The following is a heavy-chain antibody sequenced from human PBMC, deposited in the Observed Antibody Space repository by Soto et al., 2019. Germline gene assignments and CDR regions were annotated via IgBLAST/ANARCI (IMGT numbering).Heavy chain of an antibody. CDR1: GFTFSSHG. V-gene: IGHV3-33*01. Sequence: PGGSLRLSCGASGFTFSSHGMHWVRQAPGKGLEWVAVIRYDGSNKYYADSVKGRFTISRDNSKNTLYLQMNSLRAEDTAVYYIARGRAYTGSSSSYYFDFSGQGTQLTVSS. J-gene: IGHJ4*02. CDR3: ARGRAYTGSSSSYYFDF. D-gene: IGHD6-6*01. CDR2: IRYDGSNK.